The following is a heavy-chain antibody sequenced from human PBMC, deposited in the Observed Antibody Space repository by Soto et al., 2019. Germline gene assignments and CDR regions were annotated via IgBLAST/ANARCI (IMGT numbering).Heavy chain of an antibody. CDR1: GFTFDDYT. J-gene: IGHJ4*02. V-gene: IGHV3-43*01. CDR3: AKDRRSGYSYGSKFDY. Sequence: EVQLVESGGVVVQPGGSLRLSCAASGFTFDDYTMHWVRQAPGKGLEWVSLISWDGGTTYYTDSVKGRFTVSRDNSKNSLYPQMKSLRTEDTALYYCAKDRRSGYSYGSKFDYWGQGTLVTVSS. CDR2: ISWDGGTT. D-gene: IGHD5-18*01.